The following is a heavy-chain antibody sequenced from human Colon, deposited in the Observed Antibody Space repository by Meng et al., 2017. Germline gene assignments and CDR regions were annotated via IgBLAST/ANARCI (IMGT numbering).Heavy chain of an antibody. CDR3: ARDFHSTMTVFDS. CDR1: GGSITNDDW. J-gene: IGHJ4*02. Sequence: QVQPQEPGPGLVKPSGTLSLTCAVSGGSITNDDWWSWVRQPPGKGLEWIGEIFHAGNTNYNPSLKSRVTMSLDKSKNQFSLTLTSVTAADTAVYYCARDFHSTMTVFDSWGQGTLVTCSS. CDR2: IFHAGNT. D-gene: IGHD3-22*01. V-gene: IGHV4-4*02.